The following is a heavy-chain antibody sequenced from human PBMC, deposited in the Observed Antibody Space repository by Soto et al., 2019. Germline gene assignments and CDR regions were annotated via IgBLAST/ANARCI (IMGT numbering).Heavy chain of an antibody. D-gene: IGHD2-15*01. CDR2: IYYSGST. V-gene: IGHV4-59*01. J-gene: IGHJ4*02. Sequence: SETLSLTCTVSGGSISSYYWSWIRQPPGKGLEWIGYIYYSGSTNYNPSLKSRVTISVDTSKNQFSLKLSSVTAADTAVYYCARGVGYCSGGSCYSGRFDYWGQGTLVTVSS. CDR1: GGSISSYY. CDR3: ARGVGYCSGGSCYSGRFDY.